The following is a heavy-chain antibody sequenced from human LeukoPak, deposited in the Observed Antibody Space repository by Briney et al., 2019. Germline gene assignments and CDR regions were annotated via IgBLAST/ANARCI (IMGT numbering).Heavy chain of an antibody. J-gene: IGHJ4*02. CDR1: GGSISSSSYY. D-gene: IGHD3-22*01. CDR2: IYYSGST. CDR3: ARDRNDSSGYYYGLLWGAPFPEFDY. V-gene: IGHV4-39*07. Sequence: PSETLSLTCTVSGGSISSSSYYWGWIRQPPGKGLEWIGSIYYSGSTYYNPSLKSRVTISVDTSKNQFSLKLSSVTAADTAVYYCARDRNDSSGYYYGLLWGAPFPEFDYWGQGTLVTVSS.